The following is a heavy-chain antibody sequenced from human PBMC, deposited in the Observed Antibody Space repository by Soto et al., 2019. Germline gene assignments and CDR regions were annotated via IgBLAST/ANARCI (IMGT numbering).Heavy chain of an antibody. J-gene: IGHJ6*02. Sequence: SETLSLTCAVYGGSFSVYYWSLIRRPPGKGLEWIGEINHSGSTNYNPSLKSRVTISVDTSKNKFSLKLSSVTAADTAVYYCARDGVPAAISPMGHYGMDVWGQGTTVTVSS. D-gene: IGHD2-2*02. CDR1: GGSFSVYY. CDR3: ARDGVPAAISPMGHYGMDV. V-gene: IGHV4-34*01. CDR2: INHSGST.